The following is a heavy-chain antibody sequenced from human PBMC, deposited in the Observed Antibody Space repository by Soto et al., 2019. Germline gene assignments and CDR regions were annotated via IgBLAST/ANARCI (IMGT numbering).Heavy chain of an antibody. V-gene: IGHV1-18*01. CDR1: GYTFTSYY. CDR2: ISAYNGNT. J-gene: IGHJ4*02. CDR3: ARDSPPPPE. Sequence: QVQLVQSGAEVKKPGASVKVSCKASGYTFTSYYISWVRQAPGQGLEWMGWISAYNGNTNYAQKLQGRATMTTDTSTRPAYMELRSRRSADPAVYYCARDSPPPPEWGQGPLVTVSS.